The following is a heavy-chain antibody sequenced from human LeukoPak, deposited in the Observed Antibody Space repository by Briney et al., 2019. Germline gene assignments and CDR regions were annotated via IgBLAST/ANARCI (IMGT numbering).Heavy chain of an antibody. V-gene: IGHV1-46*01. J-gene: IGHJ4*02. CDR3: ARDPSSRAAANYYFDY. CDR1: GYTFTSYY. Sequence: ASVKVSCKASGYTFTSYYMHWVRQAPGQGLEWMGIINPSGGSTSYAQKFQGRVTMTRDMSTSTVYMELSSLRSEDTAVYYCARDPSSRAAANYYFDYWGQGTLVTVSS. CDR2: INPSGGST. D-gene: IGHD6-13*01.